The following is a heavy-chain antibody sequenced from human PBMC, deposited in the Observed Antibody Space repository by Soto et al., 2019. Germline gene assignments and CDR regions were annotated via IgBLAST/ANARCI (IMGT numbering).Heavy chain of an antibody. J-gene: IGHJ4*02. CDR3: AKRSSTTWKYFDY. CDR1: GFTFSTYA. D-gene: IGHD1-1*01. CDR2: IGGSGST. Sequence: EVQLLESGGGLVQPGGSLRLSCAASGFTFSTYAMSWVRQAPGKGLEWVSTIGGSGSTYYTDSVKGRFTISRDNSKNTVYLQMNCLRAEDTAVYYCAKRSSTTWKYFDYWGQGTLVTVSA. V-gene: IGHV3-23*01.